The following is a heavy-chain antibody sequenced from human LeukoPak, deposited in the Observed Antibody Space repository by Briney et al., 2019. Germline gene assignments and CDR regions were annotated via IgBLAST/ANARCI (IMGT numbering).Heavy chain of an antibody. J-gene: IGHJ4*02. CDR1: GFTFSSYA. V-gene: IGHV3-23*01. CDR3: ARDPESSAFDL. Sequence: GGSLRLSCAASGFTFSSYAMNWVRQTPGKGLEWVSSISGSGGSLYYADSVKGRFTISRDNARESLYLEINSLRADDTAVYYCARDPESSAFDLWGQGALITVSS. CDR2: ISGSGGSL. D-gene: IGHD5/OR15-5a*01.